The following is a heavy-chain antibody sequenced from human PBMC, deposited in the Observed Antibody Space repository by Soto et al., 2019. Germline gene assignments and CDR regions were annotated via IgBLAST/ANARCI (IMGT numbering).Heavy chain of an antibody. CDR3: AREGVHNYTEYYFDY. V-gene: IGHV3-21*06. Sequence: EVQLVESGGGLVNPGGSLRLSCAASGITFNYYTVHWVRRAPGKGLEWVSSISAVSDYIRYADSVKGRVTISRDNDKTSVYLQMKSLTAEDTAVYYCAREGVHNYTEYYFDYWGQGTLVTVSS. CDR2: ISAVSDYI. J-gene: IGHJ4*02. D-gene: IGHD3-10*01. CDR1: GITFNYYT.